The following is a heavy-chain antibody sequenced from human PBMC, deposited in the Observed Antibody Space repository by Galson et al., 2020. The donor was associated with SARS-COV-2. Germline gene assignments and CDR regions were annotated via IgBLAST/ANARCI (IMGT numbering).Heavy chain of an antibody. CDR1: GESFRPNY. CDR3: ARARPSRSGFYYYYHMDV. V-gene: IGHV4-34*01. D-gene: IGHD3-3*01. Sequence: SETLSLTCAVYGESFRPNYWNWVRLSPGRGLEWIGEITYSGDASYTPSLKSRVTISVETSKNQFSLNLKSVTAADTAVYYCARARPSRSGFYYYYHMDVWGKGTMVTVSS. J-gene: IGHJ6*03. CDR2: ITYSGDA.